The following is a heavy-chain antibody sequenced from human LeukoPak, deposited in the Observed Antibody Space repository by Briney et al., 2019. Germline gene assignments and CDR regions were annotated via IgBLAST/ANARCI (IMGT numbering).Heavy chain of an antibody. CDR1: GFTFSRSW. J-gene: IGHJ4*02. CDR3: ARDSYGDFWSAYYPTYFDS. D-gene: IGHD3-3*01. CDR2: IKQDGSEQ. Sequence: GGSLRLSCAASGFTFSRSWMSWVRQAPGRGLEWVANIKQDGSEQSYVDSVKGRFTISRDNAQNSLSLQMNSLRAEDTAIYYCARDSYGDFWSAYYPTYFDSWGQGILVTVSS. V-gene: IGHV3-7*01.